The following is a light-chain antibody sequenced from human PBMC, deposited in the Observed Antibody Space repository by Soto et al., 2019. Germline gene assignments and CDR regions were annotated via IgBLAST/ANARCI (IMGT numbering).Light chain of an antibody. CDR3: MQGTHWSPYT. CDR2: KVS. Sequence: DVVMTQSPLSLPVTLGQPASISCRSSQSLVHSDGKTYLNWFQQRPGQSPRRLIYKVSNRDSGVPARFSGSGSGTDFTLKISRVEADDVGVYYCMQGTHWSPYTFGQGTKLEIK. J-gene: IGKJ2*01. CDR1: QSLVHSDGKTY. V-gene: IGKV2-30*02.